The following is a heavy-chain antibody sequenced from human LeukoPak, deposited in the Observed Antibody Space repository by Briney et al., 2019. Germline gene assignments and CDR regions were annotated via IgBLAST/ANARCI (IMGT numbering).Heavy chain of an antibody. Sequence: GGSLRLSCAASGFTFSSYSMNWVRQAPGKGLEWVSYISSSSSTIYYADSVKGRFTISRDNAKNSLYLQMNSLRAEDTAVYYCARAACSSTSCYWNYYYYMDVWGKGTTVTVSS. CDR3: ARAACSSTSCYWNYYYYMDV. D-gene: IGHD2-2*01. CDR1: GFTFSSYS. CDR2: ISSSSSTI. J-gene: IGHJ6*03. V-gene: IGHV3-48*04.